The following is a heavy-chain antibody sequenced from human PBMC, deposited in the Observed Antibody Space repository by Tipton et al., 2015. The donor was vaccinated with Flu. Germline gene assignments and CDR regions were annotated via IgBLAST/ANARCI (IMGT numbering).Heavy chain of an antibody. D-gene: IGHD3-10*02. CDR1: GFIFSSYG. Sequence: LRLSCAASGFIFSSYGMHWVRQAPGKGLEWIGTIYHSGTTYHNPSLKSRLTISVDTSKNQFSLRLSSVTAADTAVYYCARHTGDSVRGVIDYWGQGTLVTVSS. CDR3: ARHTGDSVRGVIDY. V-gene: IGHV4-38-2*01. J-gene: IGHJ4*02. CDR2: IYHSGTT.